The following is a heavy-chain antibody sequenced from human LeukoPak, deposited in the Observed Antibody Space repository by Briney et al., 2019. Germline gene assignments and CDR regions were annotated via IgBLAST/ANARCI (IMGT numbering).Heavy chain of an antibody. CDR1: GYTFTSYA. Sequence: GASVKVSCKASGYTFTSYAMHWVRQAPGQRLEWMGWINAGNGNTKYSQKFQGRVTITRDTSASTAYMELSSLRSEDTAVYYCASDPFNPDCSSTSCPDAFDIWGQGTMVTVSS. D-gene: IGHD2-2*01. CDR3: ASDPFNPDCSSTSCPDAFDI. J-gene: IGHJ3*02. V-gene: IGHV1-3*01. CDR2: INAGNGNT.